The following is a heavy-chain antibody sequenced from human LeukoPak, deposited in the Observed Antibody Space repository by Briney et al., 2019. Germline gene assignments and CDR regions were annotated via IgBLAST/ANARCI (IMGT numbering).Heavy chain of an antibody. CDR3: ARGRGGRHPRNYYYYMDV. Sequence: PSETLSLTCTVSGGSISSSSYYWGWIRQPPGKGLEWIGSIYYSGSTYYNPSLKSRVTISVDTSKNQFSLKLSSVTAADTAVYYCARGRGGRHPRNYYYYMDVWGKGTTVTVSS. J-gene: IGHJ6*03. CDR2: IYYSGST. CDR1: GGSISSSSYY. D-gene: IGHD1-26*01. V-gene: IGHV4-39*07.